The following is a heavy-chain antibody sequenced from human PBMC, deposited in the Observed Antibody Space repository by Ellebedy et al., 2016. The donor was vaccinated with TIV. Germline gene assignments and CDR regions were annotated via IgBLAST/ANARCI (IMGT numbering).Heavy chain of an antibody. J-gene: IGHJ4*02. D-gene: IGHD3-10*01. CDR1: GGSISSYY. CDR2: IYHNGAT. V-gene: IGHV4-59*01. CDR3: AKHGSGTYDY. Sequence: SETLSLTCTVSGGSISSYYWSWIRQPPGKGLEWIGYIYHNGATNYNPSLKSRVTISLETSKNQFSVRLTSVTTADTAMYYCAKHGSGTYDYWGQGTLVTVSS.